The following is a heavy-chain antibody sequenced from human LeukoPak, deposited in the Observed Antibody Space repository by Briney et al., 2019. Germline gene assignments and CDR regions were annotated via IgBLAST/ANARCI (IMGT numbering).Heavy chain of an antibody. Sequence: GGSLRLSCAVSGFTLSNYSMIWVRQAPGKGLEWVSYISPGSSTIYYADFAKGRFTISRDDGEKSLYLQMDPLRAEDTAVYYCATQAWRTHGAGGYHDDCWGHGTLVTVSS. CDR1: GFTLSNYS. V-gene: IGHV3-48*01. CDR2: ISPGSSTI. CDR3: ATQAWRTHGAGGYHDDC. D-gene: IGHD2-8*01. J-gene: IGHJ4*01.